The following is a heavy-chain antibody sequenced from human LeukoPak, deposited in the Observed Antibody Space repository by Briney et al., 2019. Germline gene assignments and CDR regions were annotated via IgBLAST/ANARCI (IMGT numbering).Heavy chain of an antibody. D-gene: IGHD4-17*01. V-gene: IGHV1-2*02. J-gene: IGHJ3*02. CDR2: INPNSGGT. Sequence: ASVKVSCKASGYTFTGYYMHWVRQAPGQGLEWMGWINPNSGGTNYAQKFQGRVTMTGDTSISTAYMELSRLRSDDTAVYYCARGRGGYGDYGALEAFDIWGQGTMVTVSS. CDR3: ARGRGGYGDYGALEAFDI. CDR1: GYTFTGYY.